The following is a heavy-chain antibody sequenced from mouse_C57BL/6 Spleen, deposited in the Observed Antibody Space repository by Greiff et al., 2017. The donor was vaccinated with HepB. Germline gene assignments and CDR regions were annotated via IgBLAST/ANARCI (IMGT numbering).Heavy chain of an antibody. D-gene: IGHD3-1*01. Sequence: QVQLQQPGAELVMPGASVKLSCKASGYTFTSYWMHWVKQRPGQGLEWIGEIDPSDSYTNYNQKFKGKATLTVDTSSSTAYMQLSSLTSEDSAVYYCARALGRRYFDVWGTGTTVTVSS. J-gene: IGHJ1*03. CDR1: GYTFTSYW. CDR2: IDPSDSYT. CDR3: ARALGRRYFDV. V-gene: IGHV1-69*01.